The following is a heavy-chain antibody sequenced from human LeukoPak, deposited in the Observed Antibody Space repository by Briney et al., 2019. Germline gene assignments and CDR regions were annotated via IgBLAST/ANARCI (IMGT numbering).Heavy chain of an antibody. Sequence: PSETLSLTCTVSGGSISSYYWSWIRQPPGKGLEWIGYIYYSGNTNYNPSLKSRVTISVDTSKNQFSLKLSSVTAADTAVYYCARQMDTAMVTGHYYYYMDVWGKGTTVTVSS. V-gene: IGHV4-59*08. CDR3: ARQMDTAMVTGHYYYYMDV. J-gene: IGHJ6*03. CDR2: IYYSGNT. CDR1: GGSISSYY. D-gene: IGHD5-18*01.